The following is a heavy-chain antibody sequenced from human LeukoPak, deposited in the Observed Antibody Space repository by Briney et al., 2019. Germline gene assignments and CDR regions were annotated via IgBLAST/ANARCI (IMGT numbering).Heavy chain of an antibody. CDR1: GGSISSSSYY. D-gene: IGHD3-22*01. V-gene: IGHV4-39*01. Sequence: SETLSLTCTVSGGSISSSSYYWAWIRQPPGKGLQWLGSMYYSGSSYYNPSLKSRVTMSVDTSKNQFSLNLSSVTAADTAVYYCARQDYYDSIGYFDCWGQGILVTVSS. CDR2: MYYSGSS. J-gene: IGHJ4*02. CDR3: ARQDYYDSIGYFDC.